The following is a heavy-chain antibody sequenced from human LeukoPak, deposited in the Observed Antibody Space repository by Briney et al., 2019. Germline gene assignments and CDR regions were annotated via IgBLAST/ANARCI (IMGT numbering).Heavy chain of an antibody. J-gene: IGHJ4*02. V-gene: IGHV3-64*04. D-gene: IGHD3-22*01. CDR2: ISNNGGST. CDR1: AVTIISYA. CDR3: ARAGNFDSGGYYYGIDY. Sequence: GGPLRLFCSASAVTIISYARHWVRQDPGEGRQDLSAISNNGGSTYYADSLKGRFTISRDDSNNTLYLQMTSLRAEDRDVYSCARAGNFDSGGYYYGIDYWGQGTLVTVSS.